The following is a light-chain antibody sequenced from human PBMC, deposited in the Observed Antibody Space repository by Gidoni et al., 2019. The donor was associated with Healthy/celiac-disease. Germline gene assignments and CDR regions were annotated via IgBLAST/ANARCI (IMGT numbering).Light chain of an antibody. CDR2: WAS. V-gene: IGKV4-1*01. CDR1: QSVLYSSNNKNY. Sequence: DIVMTQSPDSLAVSLGERATINCKSSQSVLYSSNNKNYLAWYQQKPGQPPKLLIYWASTRESGVPDRFSGSGSGTDFTLTISSLQAEDVAVYYCQHLDTFGQGTKVEIK. J-gene: IGKJ1*01. CDR3: QHLDT.